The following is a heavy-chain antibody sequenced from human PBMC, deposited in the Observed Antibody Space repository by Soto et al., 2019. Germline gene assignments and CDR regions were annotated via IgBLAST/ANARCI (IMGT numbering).Heavy chain of an antibody. Sequence: PGGSLRLSCAASGFICSSYDMSWFRQAPGKGLEWVSTILVDGRTFYVDSVKGRFTISRDSSKNTVYLQMNSLTAGDTALYYCAKATATGGGAFDICGQGTMVTVSS. J-gene: IGHJ3*02. D-gene: IGHD2-8*02. CDR2: ILVDGRT. CDR1: GFICSSYD. V-gene: IGHV3-23*01. CDR3: AKATATGGGAFDI.